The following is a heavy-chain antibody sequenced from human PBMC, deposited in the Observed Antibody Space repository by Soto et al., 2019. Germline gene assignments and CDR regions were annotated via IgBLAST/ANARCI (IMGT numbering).Heavy chain of an antibody. D-gene: IGHD6-6*01. Sequence: ASVKGSCKASGYTFTRYYMHWVRQAPGQGLEWMGWINPNSGGTNYAQKFQGWVTITRDMSTSTAYMELSSLRSEDTAVYYCAAHGYSSSSAFDIWGQGTMVTVSS. CDR3: AAHGYSSSSAFDI. J-gene: IGHJ3*02. CDR2: INPNSGGT. CDR1: GYTFTRYY. V-gene: IGHV1-2*04.